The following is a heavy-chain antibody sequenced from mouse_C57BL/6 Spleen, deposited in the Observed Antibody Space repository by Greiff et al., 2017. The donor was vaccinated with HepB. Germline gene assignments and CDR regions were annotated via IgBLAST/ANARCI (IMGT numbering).Heavy chain of an antibody. V-gene: IGHV14-3*01. CDR3: ARRGYYGSSYRYFDY. CDR1: GFNIKDYY. D-gene: IGHD1-1*01. J-gene: IGHJ2*01. Sequence: EVQLQQSGAELVRPGASVKLSCTASGFNIKDYYMHWVKQRPEQGLEWIGRIDPANGNTKYAPKFQGKATITADTSSNTAYLQLSSLTSEDTAIYYCARRGYYGSSYRYFDYWGQGTTLTVSS. CDR2: IDPANGNT.